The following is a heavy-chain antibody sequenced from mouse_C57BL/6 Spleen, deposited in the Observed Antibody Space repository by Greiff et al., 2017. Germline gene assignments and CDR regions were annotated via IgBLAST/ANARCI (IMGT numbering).Heavy chain of an antibody. CDR1: GYAFSSYW. V-gene: IGHV1-80*01. J-gene: IGHJ1*03. CDR3: AREGSNPHWYFDV. Sequence: QVQLKESGAELVKPGASVKISCKASGYAFSSYWMNWVKQRPGKGLEWIGQIYPGDGDTNYNGKFKGKATLTADKSSSTAYMQLSSLTSEDSAVYFCAREGSNPHWYFDVWGTGTTVTVSS. D-gene: IGHD2-5*01. CDR2: IYPGDGDT.